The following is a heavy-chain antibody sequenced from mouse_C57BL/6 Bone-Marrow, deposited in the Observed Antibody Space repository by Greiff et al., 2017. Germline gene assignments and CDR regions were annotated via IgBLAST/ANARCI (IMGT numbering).Heavy chain of an antibody. CDR3: ARHWDYDLAWFAY. J-gene: IGHJ3*01. D-gene: IGHD2-4*01. CDR1: GFTFSDYY. Sequence: EVKLMESGGGLVQPGGSLKLSCAASGFTFSDYYMYWVRQTPEKRLEWVAYISNGGGSTYYPDTVKGRFTISRDNAKNTLYLQMSRLKSEDTAMYYCARHWDYDLAWFAYWGQGTLVTVSA. V-gene: IGHV5-12*01. CDR2: ISNGGGST.